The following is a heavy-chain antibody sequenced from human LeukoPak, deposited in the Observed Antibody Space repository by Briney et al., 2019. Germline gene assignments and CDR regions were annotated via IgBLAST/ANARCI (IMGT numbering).Heavy chain of an antibody. CDR2: IYSGGST. J-gene: IGHJ5*02. CDR3: ARGDVESGSGFDP. CDR1: GFTVSSNY. V-gene: IGHV3-66*02. D-gene: IGHD1-1*01. Sequence: GGSLRLSCAASGFTVSSNYMSWVRQAPGKGLEWVSVIYSGGSTYYADSVKGRFTISRDNSKNTLYLQMNSLRAEDTAVYYCARGDVESGSGFDPWGQGTLVTVSS.